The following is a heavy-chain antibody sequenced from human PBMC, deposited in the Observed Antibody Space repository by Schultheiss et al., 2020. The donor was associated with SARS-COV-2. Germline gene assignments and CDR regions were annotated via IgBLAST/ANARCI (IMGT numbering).Heavy chain of an antibody. V-gene: IGHV4-59*08. Sequence: SETLSLTCTVSGGSISSYYWSWIRQPPGKGLEWIGYIYYSGSTYYNPSLKSRVTISVDTSKNQFSLRLNSMTAADTAVYYCARDLRAEVVTAFDSWGQGTLVTVSS. CDR3: ARDLRAEVVTAFDS. CDR2: IYYSGST. J-gene: IGHJ5*01. CDR1: GGSISSYY. D-gene: IGHD2-21*02.